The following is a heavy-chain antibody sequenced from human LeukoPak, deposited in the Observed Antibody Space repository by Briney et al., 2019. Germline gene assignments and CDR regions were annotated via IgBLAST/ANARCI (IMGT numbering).Heavy chain of an antibody. V-gene: IGHV1-8*01. CDR2: MNPNSGNT. CDR1: GYTFTSYD. CDR3: ARGSSSSNYYYYMDV. D-gene: IGHD6-6*01. Sequence: ASVKVSCKASGYTFTSYDINWVRQATEQGLEWMGWMNPNSGNTGYAQKFQGRVTMTRNTSISTTYMELSSLRSEDTAVYYCARGSSSSNYYYYMDVWGKGTTVTVSS. J-gene: IGHJ6*03.